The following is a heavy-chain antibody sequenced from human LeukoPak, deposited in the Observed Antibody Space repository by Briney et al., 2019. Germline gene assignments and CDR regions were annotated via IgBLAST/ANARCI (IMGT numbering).Heavy chain of an antibody. J-gene: IGHJ4*02. CDR1: GYTFTNYG. CDR3: ARILASIIDY. D-gene: IGHD5/OR15-5a*01. Sequence: ASVNVSCKASGYTFTNYGITWVRQAPGQGLEWMGWVSAKTGDTNYAQKFQGRVTMTTDTSTSTVYMELRSLRSDDTAVFYCARILASIIDYWGQRTLVTVSS. CDR2: VSAKTGDT. V-gene: IGHV1-18*01.